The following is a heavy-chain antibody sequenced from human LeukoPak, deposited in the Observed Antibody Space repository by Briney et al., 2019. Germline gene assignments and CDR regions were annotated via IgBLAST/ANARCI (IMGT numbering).Heavy chain of an antibody. CDR1: GGSISSGGYY. D-gene: IGHD4-17*01. Sequence: SQTLSLTCTVSGGSISSGGYYWSWIRQHPGRGLEWIGYIYYSGSTYYNPSLKSRVTIPVDTSKNQFSLKLSSVTAADTAVYYCASLGDYVSDYWGQGTLVTVSS. J-gene: IGHJ4*02. V-gene: IGHV4-31*03. CDR2: IYYSGST. CDR3: ASLGDYVSDY.